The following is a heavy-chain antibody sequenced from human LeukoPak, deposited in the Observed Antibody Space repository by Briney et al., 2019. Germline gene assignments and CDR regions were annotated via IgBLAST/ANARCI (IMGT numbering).Heavy chain of an antibody. D-gene: IGHD2-15*01. CDR2: ISGSGGST. CDR3: AKYCSGGSCYGPEYFQH. V-gene: IGHV3-23*01. CDR1: GFTFSSYV. J-gene: IGHJ1*01. Sequence: PGGSLRLSCAASGFTFSSYVVSWVRQAPGKGLEWVSAISGSGGSTYYADSVKGRFTISRDNSKNTLYLQMNSLRAEDTAVYYCAKYCSGGSCYGPEYFQHWGQGTLVTVSS.